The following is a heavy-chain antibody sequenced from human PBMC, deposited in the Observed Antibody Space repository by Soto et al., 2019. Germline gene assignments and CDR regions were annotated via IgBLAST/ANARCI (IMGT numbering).Heavy chain of an antibody. J-gene: IGHJ4*02. V-gene: IGHV4-59*01. Sequence: SDTLSLTFTVSCGSISSYYCSWILPPPLKGLEWIGYIYYSGSTNYNPSLKSRVTISVDTSKNQFSLKLSSVTAADTAVYYCARDRGGGYATAHKFDYWGQGTLVTVSS. CDR2: IYYSGST. CDR3: ARDRGGGYATAHKFDY. CDR1: CGSISSYY. D-gene: IGHD3-16*01.